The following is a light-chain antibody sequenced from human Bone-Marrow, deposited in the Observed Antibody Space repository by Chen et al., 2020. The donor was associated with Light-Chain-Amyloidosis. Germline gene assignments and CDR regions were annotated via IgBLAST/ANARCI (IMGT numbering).Light chain of an antibody. CDR3: QSADSSGTYEVI. Sequence: YELPQPPSVSLSPGQTARITCSGDDLPTKYAYWYQQKPGQAPVLVIHRDTERPSGISERFSGSSSGKTATLTISGVQAEDEADYHCQSADSSGTYEVIFGGGTKLTVL. CDR1: DLPTKY. J-gene: IGLJ2*01. CDR2: RDT. V-gene: IGLV3-25*03.